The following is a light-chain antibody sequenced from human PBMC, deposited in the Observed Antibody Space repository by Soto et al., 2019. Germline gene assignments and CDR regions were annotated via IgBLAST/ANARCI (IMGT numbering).Light chain of an antibody. Sequence: EIVLTQSPGTLSLSPGERATLSCRASQSVNSNLAWYQQKPGQAPRLLIYDASNRATGIPVRFSGRGSGPDFTLSNSSLVPEDFAVDYGQHSRDWPLTVGGETKVEIK. CDR1: QSVNSN. V-gene: IGKV3-11*01. CDR2: DAS. J-gene: IGKJ4*01. CDR3: QHSRDWPLT.